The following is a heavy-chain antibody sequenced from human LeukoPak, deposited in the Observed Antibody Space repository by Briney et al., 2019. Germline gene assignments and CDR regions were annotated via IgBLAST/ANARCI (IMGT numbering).Heavy chain of an antibody. Sequence: GGSLRLSCTASELIFTNYAMTWVRQAPGKGLEWVSTISGSGATAYYADSVKGRFTISRDNAKNSLYLQMNSLRAEDTALYYCARLYSSGWSRFDYWGQGTLVTVSS. CDR1: ELIFTNYA. D-gene: IGHD6-19*01. CDR3: ARLYSSGWSRFDY. V-gene: IGHV3-23*01. CDR2: ISGSGATA. J-gene: IGHJ4*02.